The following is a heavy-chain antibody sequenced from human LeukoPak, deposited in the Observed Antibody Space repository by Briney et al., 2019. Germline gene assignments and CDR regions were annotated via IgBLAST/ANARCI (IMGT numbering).Heavy chain of an antibody. J-gene: IGHJ4*02. V-gene: IGHV1-69*05. CDR1: GGTFSSYA. CDR3: ARTPKSETYYYDSSGYSPFDY. CDR2: IIPIFGTA. D-gene: IGHD3-22*01. Sequence: ASVKVSCKASGGTFSSYAISWVRQAPGQGLEWMGGIIPIFGTANYAQKFQGRVTITTDESTSTAYMELSSLRSEDTAVCYCARTPKSETYYYDSSGYSPFDYWGQGTLVTVSS.